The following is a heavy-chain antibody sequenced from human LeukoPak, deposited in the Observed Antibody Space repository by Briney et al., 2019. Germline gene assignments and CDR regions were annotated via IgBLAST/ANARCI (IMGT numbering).Heavy chain of an antibody. D-gene: IGHD3-9*01. CDR3: ATVSRGPNHDILTGPPPADY. Sequence: ASVKVSCKVSGYTLTELSMHWVRQAPGKGLEWMGGFDPEDGETIYAQKFQGRVTMTEDTSTDTAYMELSSLRSEDTAVYYCATVSRGPNHDILTGPPPADYWGQGTLVTVSS. J-gene: IGHJ4*02. CDR1: GYTLTELS. CDR2: FDPEDGET. V-gene: IGHV1-24*01.